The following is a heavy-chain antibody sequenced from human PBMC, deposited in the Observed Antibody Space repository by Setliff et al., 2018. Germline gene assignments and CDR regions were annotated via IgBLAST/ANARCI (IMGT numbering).Heavy chain of an antibody. CDR2: INPNSGGA. V-gene: IGHV1-2*02. CDR1: GYTFAGYY. J-gene: IGHJ4*02. CDR3: ARADYYGSGNYYDH. Sequence: ASVKVSCKASGYTFAGYYMHWVRQAPGQGLEWMGWINPNSGGANYAQKFQGRVTMTRDTSISTGYMELSRLRSDDTAVYYCARADYYGSGNYYDHWGQGTLVTVSS. D-gene: IGHD3-10*01.